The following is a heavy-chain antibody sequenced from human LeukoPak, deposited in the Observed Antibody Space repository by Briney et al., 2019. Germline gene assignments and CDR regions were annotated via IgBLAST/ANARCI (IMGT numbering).Heavy chain of an antibody. J-gene: IGHJ4*02. CDR1: GYTSTSYY. Sequence: ASVKVSCKASGYTSTSYYMHWVRQAPGQGLEWMGIINPSGGSTSYAQKFQGRVTMTRDTSTSTVYMELSSLRSEDTAVYYCARAHLFTVMDPPNDYWGQGTLVTVSS. CDR3: ARAHLFTVMDPPNDY. CDR2: INPSGGST. D-gene: IGHD4-17*01. V-gene: IGHV1-46*01.